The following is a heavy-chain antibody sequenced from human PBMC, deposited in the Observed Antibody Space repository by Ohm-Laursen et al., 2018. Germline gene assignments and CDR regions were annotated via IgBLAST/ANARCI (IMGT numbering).Heavy chain of an antibody. CDR3: SSGSGWYSPDY. J-gene: IGHJ4*02. Sequence: SLRLSCTASGFNFADHTMTWVRQAPGKGLEWVGFIRTKAYGGTAENAASVKGRFTISRDDSKSIAYLQMNSLKTEDTAVYYCSSGSGWYSPDYWGQGTLVTVSS. D-gene: IGHD6-19*01. V-gene: IGHV3-49*04. CDR1: GFNFADHT. CDR2: IRTKAYGGTA.